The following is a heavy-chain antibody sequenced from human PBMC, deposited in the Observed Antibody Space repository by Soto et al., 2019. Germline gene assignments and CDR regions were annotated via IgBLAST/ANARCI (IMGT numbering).Heavy chain of an antibody. CDR2: IRQDASEQ. D-gene: IGHD2-2*01. J-gene: IGHJ4*02. Sequence: GGSLRLSCAASGFSISRYWMSWVRQAPGKGLEWVANIRQDASEQFSVDSVKGRFTLSRDNAQNSLHLQMNSLRVEDTAVYYCVRDRSRPAAMDYWGQGALVTVSS. CDR3: VRDRSRPAAMDY. V-gene: IGHV3-7*01. CDR1: GFSISRYW.